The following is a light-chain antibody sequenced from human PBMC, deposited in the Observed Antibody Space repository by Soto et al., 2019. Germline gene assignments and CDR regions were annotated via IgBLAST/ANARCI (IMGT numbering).Light chain of an antibody. Sequence: AIQLTQSPSSLSASVGDRVTITCRASQGISSALAWYQQKAGQGPKLLIYDASSLESGVPSRFCGSGSGTDFTLTISSLQPEDFATYYCQQFNSYPPLTFGGGTKVEIK. V-gene: IGKV1-13*02. J-gene: IGKJ4*01. CDR1: QGISSA. CDR3: QQFNSYPPLT. CDR2: DAS.